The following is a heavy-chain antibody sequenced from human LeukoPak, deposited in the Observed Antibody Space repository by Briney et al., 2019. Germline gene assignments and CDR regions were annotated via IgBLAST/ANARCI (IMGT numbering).Heavy chain of an antibody. CDR1: GGSISSGGYY. D-gene: IGHD5-18*01. Sequence: SETLSLTCTVSGGSISSGGYYWSWIRQHPGKGLEWIGYIYYSGSTYYNPSLKSRVTISVDTSKNQFSLKLSSVTAADTAVYYCARGVDTAMACLDTFDYWGQGTLVTVSS. CDR2: IYYSGST. V-gene: IGHV4-31*03. J-gene: IGHJ4*02. CDR3: ARGVDTAMACLDTFDY.